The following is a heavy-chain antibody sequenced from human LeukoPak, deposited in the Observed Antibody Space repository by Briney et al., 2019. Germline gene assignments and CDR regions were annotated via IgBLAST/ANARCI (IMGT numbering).Heavy chain of an antibody. CDR2: IYYSGST. V-gene: IGHV4-30-4*01. CDR1: GGSINSGDYY. CDR3: ARDRYGDYSGNWFDP. J-gene: IGHJ5*02. Sequence: SETLSLTCTVSGGSINSGDYYWRWIRQPPGKGLELIGYIYYSGSTYYNPSLKSRVTISVDTSKNQFSLKLSSVTAADTAVYYCARDRYGDYSGNWFDPWGQGTLATVTS. D-gene: IGHD4-17*01.